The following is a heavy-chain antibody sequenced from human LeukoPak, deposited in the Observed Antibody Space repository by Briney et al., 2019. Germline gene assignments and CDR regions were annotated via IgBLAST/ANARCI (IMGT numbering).Heavy chain of an antibody. Sequence: SETLSLTCAVSGYSISSGYYWGWIRQPPGKGLEWIGSIYHSGSTYYNPSLKIRVTISVDTSKNQFSLKLSSVTAADTAVYYCARCAPAFGDYYDSALFDPWGQGTLVTVSS. D-gene: IGHD3-22*01. V-gene: IGHV4-38-2*01. CDR1: GYSISSGYY. CDR3: ARCAPAFGDYYDSALFDP. CDR2: IYHSGST. J-gene: IGHJ5*02.